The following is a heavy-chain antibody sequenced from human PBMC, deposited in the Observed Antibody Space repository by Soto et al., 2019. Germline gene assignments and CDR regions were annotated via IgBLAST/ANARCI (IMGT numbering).Heavy chain of an antibody. CDR3: ARDTKYCNGASCLLPFDY. CDR1: GFTFRTYT. CDR2: ISSSSNYI. D-gene: IGHD2-15*01. Sequence: PGGSLRLSCAASGFTFRTYTLNWVRQAPGKGLEWVSSISSSSNYIYYADSVKGRFTISRDNAKNSLYLQMNSLGAEDTAVYFCARDTKYCNGASCLLPFDYWGQGTLVTVSS. J-gene: IGHJ4*02. V-gene: IGHV3-21*01.